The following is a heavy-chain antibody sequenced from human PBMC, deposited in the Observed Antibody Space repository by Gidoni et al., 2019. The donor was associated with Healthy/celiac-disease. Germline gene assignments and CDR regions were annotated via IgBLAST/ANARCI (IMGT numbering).Heavy chain of an antibody. CDR1: GYSFTSYW. J-gene: IGHJ6*03. CDR2: SDPSDSYT. D-gene: IGHD2-2*01. CDR3: ARLDYCSSTSCPPGRYYYYMDV. Sequence: EVQLVQSGAEVKKPGESLRISCKGSGYSFTSYWISWVRKMPGKGLEWMGRSDPSDSYTNYSPSFQGHVTISADKSISTAYLQWSSLKASDTAMYYCARLDYCSSTSCPPGRYYYYMDVWGKGTTVTVSS. V-gene: IGHV5-10-1*03.